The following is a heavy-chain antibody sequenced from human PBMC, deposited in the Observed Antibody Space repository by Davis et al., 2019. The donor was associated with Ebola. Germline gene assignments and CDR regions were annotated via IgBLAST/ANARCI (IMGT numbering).Heavy chain of an antibody. V-gene: IGHV3-48*03. CDR1: GFTFSSYD. CDR2: ISSSGGTI. Sequence: GESLKISCAASGFTFSSYDMNWVRQAPGKGLEWVSYISSSGGTIYYADSVKGRFTISRDNAKNSLYLQMNSLRAEDTAVYYCARDATIFGHYYYYKDVWGKGTTVTVSS. J-gene: IGHJ6*03. CDR3: ARDATIFGHYYYYKDV. D-gene: IGHD3-3*01.